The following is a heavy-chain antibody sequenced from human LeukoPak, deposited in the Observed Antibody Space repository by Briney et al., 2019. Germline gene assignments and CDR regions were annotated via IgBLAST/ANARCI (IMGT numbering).Heavy chain of an antibody. D-gene: IGHD6-13*01. CDR2: IYYSGST. CDR1: GGSISSYY. Sequence: SETLSLTCTVSGGSISSYYWSWIRQPPGKGLEWIGYIYYSGSTNYNPSLKSRVTISVDTSKNQFSLKLSSVTAADTAVYYCAGTTRCWYGGGDYWGRGALVTVSS. CDR3: AGTTRCWYGGGDY. V-gene: IGHV4-59*08. J-gene: IGHJ4*02.